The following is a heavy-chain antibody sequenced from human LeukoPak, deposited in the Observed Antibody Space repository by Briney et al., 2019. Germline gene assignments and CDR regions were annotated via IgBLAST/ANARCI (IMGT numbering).Heavy chain of an antibody. D-gene: IGHD1-26*01. CDR2: ITPIIDTA. V-gene: IGHV1-69*08. CDR3: TRVNLRGSQYNWFDP. CDR1: GGTLNSHI. J-gene: IGHJ5*02. Sequence: SVKVSCKTSGGTLNSHIFSWVRQAPGQGLEWMGKITPIIDTAKYSQKFQGRVTIIADKSTTTVYMELSSLKSGDTAVYYCTRVNLRGSQYNWFDPWGQGTLVTVSS.